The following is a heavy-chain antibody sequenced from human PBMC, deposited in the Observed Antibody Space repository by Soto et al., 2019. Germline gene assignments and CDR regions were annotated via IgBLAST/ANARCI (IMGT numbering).Heavy chain of an antibody. CDR2: ISAHNGNT. V-gene: IGHV1-18*01. CDR3: AGGRYGDY. D-gene: IGHD1-1*01. J-gene: IGHJ4*02. CDR1: GYTFTSYG. Sequence: QVHLGQSGAEVKKPGASVKVSCKASGYTFTSYGITWVRQAPGQGLEWMGWISAHNGNTDYAQKIQGRVIVTRDNSTSTAYMELRSLISDDTAVYYCAGGRYGDYWGQGALVTVSS.